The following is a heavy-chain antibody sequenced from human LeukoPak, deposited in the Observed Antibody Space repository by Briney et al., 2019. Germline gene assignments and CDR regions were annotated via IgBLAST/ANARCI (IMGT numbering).Heavy chain of an antibody. Sequence: RGSLRLSCAASGFTFSTYWMHWVRQAPGKGLVWVSRIHGDGTFTTSADSVKGRFTISRDNAQNMVYLQMNSLRVEDTAVYYCARDLVLGSGSYGQWGQGTLVTVSS. CDR2: IHGDGTFT. CDR1: GFTFSTYW. V-gene: IGHV3-74*01. J-gene: IGHJ4*02. CDR3: ARDLVLGSGSYGQ. D-gene: IGHD3-10*01.